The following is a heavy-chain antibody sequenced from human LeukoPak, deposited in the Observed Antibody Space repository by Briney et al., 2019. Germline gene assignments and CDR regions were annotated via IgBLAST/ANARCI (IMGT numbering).Heavy chain of an antibody. J-gene: IGHJ4*02. Sequence: SETLSLTCTVSGGSISSGDYYWSWIRQPPGKGLEWIGEINHSGSTNYNPSLKSRVTISVDTSKNQFSLKLSSVTAADTAVYYCARRATAMVDFDYWGQGTLVTVSS. CDR2: INHSGST. CDR1: GGSISSGDYY. V-gene: IGHV4-30-4*01. CDR3: ARRATAMVDFDY. D-gene: IGHD5-18*01.